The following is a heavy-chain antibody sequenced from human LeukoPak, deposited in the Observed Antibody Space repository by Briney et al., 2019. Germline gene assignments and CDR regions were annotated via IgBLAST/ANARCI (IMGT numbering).Heavy chain of an antibody. D-gene: IGHD2-15*01. Sequence: SETLSLTCTVSGGSVSSGSYYWSWIRQPPGKGLEWIGYIYYSGSTNYNPSLKSRVTISVDTSKNQFSLKLSSVTAADTAVYYCARGARGGNSDYWGQGAPVTVSS. V-gene: IGHV4-61*01. CDR2: IYYSGST. CDR1: GGSVSSGSYY. J-gene: IGHJ4*02. CDR3: ARGARGGNSDY.